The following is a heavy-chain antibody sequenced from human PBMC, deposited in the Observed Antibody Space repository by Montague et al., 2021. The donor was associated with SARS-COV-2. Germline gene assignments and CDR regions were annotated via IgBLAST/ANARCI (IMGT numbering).Heavy chain of an antibody. V-gene: IGHV4-34*01. Sequence: SETLSLTCAVYGGSLSGYDWSWIRQPPGKGLEWIGEINHSGSTXXXPSXXXRVSISVDTSKNQFSLKLNSVTAADTAVYYCARGQGEITMIVVVLTAAAHYFDYWGQGTLSPSPQ. CDR2: INHSGST. CDR1: GGSLSGYD. J-gene: IGHJ4*02. D-gene: IGHD3-22*01. CDR3: ARGQGEITMIVVVLTAAAHYFDY.